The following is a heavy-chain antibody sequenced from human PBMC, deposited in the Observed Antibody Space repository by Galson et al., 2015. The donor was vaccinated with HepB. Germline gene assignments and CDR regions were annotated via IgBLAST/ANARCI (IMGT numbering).Heavy chain of an antibody. CDR2: TYFVSMWYN. J-gene: IGHJ6*02. CDR3: ARGVDGDYYGLDV. Sequence: CAISGDSVSNHKATWNWIRQSPSRGLEWLGRTYFVSMWYNDYAISVKSRLTINPDTSKNQFSLQLNSLTPEDTAVYYCARGVDGDYYGLDVWGQGTTVTVSS. D-gene: IGHD4-17*01. V-gene: IGHV6-1*01. CDR1: GDSVSNHKAT.